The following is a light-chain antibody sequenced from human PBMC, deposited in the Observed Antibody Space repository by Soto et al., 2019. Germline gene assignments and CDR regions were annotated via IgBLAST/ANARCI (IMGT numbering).Light chain of an antibody. CDR1: GSNIGSNY. CDR3: AAWDYSLSGHV. CDR2: KTN. Sequence: QSVLTQPPSASGTPGQRVTISCSGTGSNIGSNYVYWYQQLPGTAPKLLIYKTNQRPSGVPDRFSGSKSDTSASLAISGLRSEDEADYYCAAWDYSLSGHVFGTGTKLTVL. V-gene: IGLV1-47*01. J-gene: IGLJ1*01.